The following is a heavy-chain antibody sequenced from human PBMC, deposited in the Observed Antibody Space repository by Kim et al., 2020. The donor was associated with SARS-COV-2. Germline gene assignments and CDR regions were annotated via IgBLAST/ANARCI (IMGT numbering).Heavy chain of an antibody. Sequence: PVNGRFTISRANSKNTLYLQMNSLRAEDTAVYYCAKVRCSGGSCYGFDPWGQGTLVTVSS. D-gene: IGHD2-15*01. V-gene: IGHV3-33*06. J-gene: IGHJ5*02. CDR3: AKVRCSGGSCYGFDP.